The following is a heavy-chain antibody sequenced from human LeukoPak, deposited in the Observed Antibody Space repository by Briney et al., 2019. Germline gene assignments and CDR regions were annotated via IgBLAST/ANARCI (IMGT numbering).Heavy chain of an antibody. J-gene: IGHJ6*03. D-gene: IGHD6-19*01. CDR1: GFTFSSYW. CDR2: INSDGSST. V-gene: IGHV3-74*01. CDR3: ARESGPYSSGWYHYYYYYYMDV. Sequence: PGGSLRLSCAASGFTFSSYWMHWVRQAPGKGLVWVSRINSDGSSTSYADSVKGRFTISRDNAKNTLYLQMNSLRAEDTAVYYCARESGPYSSGWYHYYYYYYMDVWGKGTTVTVSS.